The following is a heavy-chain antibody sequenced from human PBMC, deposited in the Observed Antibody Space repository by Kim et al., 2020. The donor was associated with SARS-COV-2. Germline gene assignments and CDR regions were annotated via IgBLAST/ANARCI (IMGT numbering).Heavy chain of an antibody. V-gene: IGHV3-30-3*01. Sequence: GGSLRLSCAASGFTFSSYAMHWVRQAPGKGLEWVAVISYDGSNKYYADSVKGRFTISRDNSKNTLYLQMNSLRAEDTAVYYCAREVVPPAAIYYYYGMDVWGQGTTVTVSS. CDR3: AREVVPPAAIYYYYGMDV. CDR1: GFTFSSYA. D-gene: IGHD2-2*02. J-gene: IGHJ6*02. CDR2: ISYDGSNK.